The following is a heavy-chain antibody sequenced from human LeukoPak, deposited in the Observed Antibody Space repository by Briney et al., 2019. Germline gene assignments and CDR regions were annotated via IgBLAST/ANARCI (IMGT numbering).Heavy chain of an antibody. CDR1: GGSMSSYY. CDR3: ARHTHSIARYYFDY. J-gene: IGHJ4*02. V-gene: IGHV4-59*01. Sequence: PSETLSLTCTVSGGSMSSYYWSWVRQPLGKGLEWIGHIYSSESTNYNPSLKSRVTMSVDTSSNQFSLNLSSVTAADTAVYYCARHTHSIARYYFDYWGQGTLVTVSS. D-gene: IGHD6-13*01. CDR2: IYSSEST.